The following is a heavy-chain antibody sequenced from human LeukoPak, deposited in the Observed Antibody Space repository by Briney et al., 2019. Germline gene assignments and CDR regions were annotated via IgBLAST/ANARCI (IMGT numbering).Heavy chain of an antibody. V-gene: IGHV4-59*01. D-gene: IGHD3-10*01. J-gene: IGHJ4*02. CDR2: IYYSGRT. Sequence: SETLSLTCTVSGGSISSYYWNWIRQPPGKGLEWIGYIYYSGRTNYNPSLKSRVTISVDTSKNQFSLKLTSVTAADTAVYYCARAYYYGSGSYGLDYWGQGTLVTVSS. CDR3: ARAYYYGSGSYGLDY. CDR1: GGSISSYY.